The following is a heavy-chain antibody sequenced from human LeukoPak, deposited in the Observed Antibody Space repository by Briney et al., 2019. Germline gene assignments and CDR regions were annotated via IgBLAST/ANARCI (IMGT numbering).Heavy chain of an antibody. J-gene: IGHJ4*02. D-gene: IGHD2-2*01. CDR3: ARAVVVPAAILFDY. Sequence: PSETLSLTCTVSGGSISSGDYYWSWIRHPPGKGLEWIGYIYYSGSTYYNPSLESRVTISVDTSKNQFSLKLSSVTAADTAVYYCARAVVVPAAILFDYWGQGTLVTVSS. CDR1: GGSISSGDYY. V-gene: IGHV4-30-4*01. CDR2: IYYSGST.